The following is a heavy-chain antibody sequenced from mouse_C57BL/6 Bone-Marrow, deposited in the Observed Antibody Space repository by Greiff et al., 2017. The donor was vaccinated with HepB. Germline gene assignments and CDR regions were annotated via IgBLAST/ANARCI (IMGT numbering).Heavy chain of an antibody. CDR3: TRNGNWYFDV. V-gene: IGHV6-6*01. CDR1: GFTFSDSW. J-gene: IGHJ1*03. Sequence: EVKLQESGGGLVQPGGSMKLSCAASGFTFSDSWMDWVRQSPEKGLEWVAEIRNKANNHATYYAESVKGRFTISRYDSKSRVYLHMNSLRAEDAGIYYCTRNGNWYFDVWGTGTTVTVSS. D-gene: IGHD2-1*01. CDR2: IRNKANNHAT.